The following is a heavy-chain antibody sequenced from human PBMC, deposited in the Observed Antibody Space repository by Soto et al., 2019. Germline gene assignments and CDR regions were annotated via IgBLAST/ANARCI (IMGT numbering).Heavy chain of an antibody. D-gene: IGHD1-20*01. Sequence: PSETLSLTCSVSGDSIITYYWAWIRQPPGKGLEWIGYIYYDGKTNYNPPPESRVTISVDTSKNQFSLNLASLTAADTAVYYCARGKYNWNSNWFDPWGQGILVTVSS. CDR3: ARGKYNWNSNWFDP. J-gene: IGHJ5*02. CDR1: GDSIITYY. CDR2: IYYDGKT. V-gene: IGHV4-59*01.